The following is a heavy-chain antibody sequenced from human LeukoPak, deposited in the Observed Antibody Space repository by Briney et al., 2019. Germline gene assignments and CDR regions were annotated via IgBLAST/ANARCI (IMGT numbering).Heavy chain of an antibody. CDR1: GFTFSSYW. J-gene: IGHJ5*02. D-gene: IGHD2-2*01. CDR2: IKQDGSEK. V-gene: IGHV3-7*01. Sequence: GFLRLSCAASGFTFSSYWMSWVRPAPGEGLEWVANIKQDGSEKYYVDSVKGRFTISRDNAKNSLYLQMNSLRAEDTAVYYCARGGLIVVVPAATGFDPWGQRTLVTVSS. CDR3: ARGGLIVVVPAATGFDP.